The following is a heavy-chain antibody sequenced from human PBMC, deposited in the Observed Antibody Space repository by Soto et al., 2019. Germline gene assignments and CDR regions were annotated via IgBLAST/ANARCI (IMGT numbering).Heavy chain of an antibody. V-gene: IGHV3-23*01. D-gene: IGHD3-16*01. Sequence: EVQLLESGGGLVQPGGSLRLSCAASGFTFSSYAMNWVRQAPGKGLEWVSAISGSGGSTYYADSVKGWFTISRDNSKNTLYLQMNSLRAGDTAVYYCAKPFGGYEAFEIWGQGTMVTVSS. CDR1: GFTFSSYA. CDR3: AKPFGGYEAFEI. J-gene: IGHJ3*02. CDR2: ISGSGGST.